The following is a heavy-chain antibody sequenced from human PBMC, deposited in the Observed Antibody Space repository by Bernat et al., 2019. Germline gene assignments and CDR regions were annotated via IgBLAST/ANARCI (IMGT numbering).Heavy chain of an antibody. CDR1: GGTFSSYT. D-gene: IGHD3-22*01. CDR3: ARDPTYYYASSGYYNALDI. V-gene: IGHV1-69*08. Sequence: QVQLVQSGAEVKKPGSSVKVSCKASGGTFSSYTISWVRQAPGQGLEWMGRIIPILGIANYAQKFQGRVTITADKSTSTAYMELSSLRSEDTAVYYCARDPTYYYASSGYYNALDIWGQGTMVTVSS. CDR2: IIPILGIA. J-gene: IGHJ3*02.